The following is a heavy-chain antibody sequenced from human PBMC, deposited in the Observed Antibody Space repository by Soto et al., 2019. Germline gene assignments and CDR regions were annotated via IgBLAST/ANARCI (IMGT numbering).Heavy chain of an antibody. CDR2: INPNSGGT. Sequence: GXSVKVSCKASGYTFTGYYMHWVRQAPGQGLEWMGWINPNSGGTNYAQKFQGWVTMTRDTSISTAYMELSRLRSDDTAVYYCARNPSDIGDYMYYFDVWGQGTLVTVSS. V-gene: IGHV1-2*04. CDR1: GYTFTGYY. CDR3: ARNPSDIGDYMYYFDV. D-gene: IGHD4-4*01. J-gene: IGHJ4*02.